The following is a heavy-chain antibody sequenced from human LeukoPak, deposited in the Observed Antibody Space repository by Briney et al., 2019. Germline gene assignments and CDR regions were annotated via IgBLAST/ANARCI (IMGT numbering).Heavy chain of an antibody. CDR1: GYTFTGYY. V-gene: IGHV1-2*02. J-gene: IGHJ4*02. CDR2: INPKSGDT. CDR3: ATPDF. Sequence: GASVKVSCKASGYTFTGYYIHWVRQAPGQGLDWMGWINPKSGDTNYAQKFQGRVTMTRDTSITTAYMELSRLTSDDTAVYYCATPDFWGQGTLVTVSS.